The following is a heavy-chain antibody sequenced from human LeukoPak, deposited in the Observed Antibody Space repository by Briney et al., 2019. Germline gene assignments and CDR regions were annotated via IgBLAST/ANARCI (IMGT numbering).Heavy chain of an antibody. J-gene: IGHJ4*02. CDR3: ARGNYDYVWGSYRNYYFDY. CDR1: GGSFSGYY. Sequence: SETLSLTCAVYGGSFSGYYWSWIRQPPGTGLEWIGEINHSGSTNYNPSLKSRVTISVDTSKNQFSLKLSSVTAADTAVYYCARGNYDYVWGSYRNYYFDYWGQGTLVTVSS. V-gene: IGHV4-34*01. D-gene: IGHD3-16*02. CDR2: INHSGST.